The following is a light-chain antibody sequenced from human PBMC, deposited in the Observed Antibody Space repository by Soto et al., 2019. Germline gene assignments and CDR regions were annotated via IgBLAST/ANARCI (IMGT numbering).Light chain of an antibody. V-gene: IGLV1-36*01. CDR3: AVWDDNLNGVV. CDR2: YDD. Sequence: QSVLTQPPSVSEAPRQRVTISCSGIRSNIGNNAVNWYQQLPGKAPKLLIYYDDLLPSGVSDRFSGSKSGTSASLAISGLQSEDEADYYCAVWDDNLNGVVFGGGTKLTVL. J-gene: IGLJ2*01. CDR1: RSNIGNNA.